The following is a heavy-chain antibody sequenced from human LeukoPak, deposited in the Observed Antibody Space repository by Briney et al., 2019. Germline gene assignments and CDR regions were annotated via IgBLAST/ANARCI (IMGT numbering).Heavy chain of an antibody. D-gene: IGHD6-19*01. J-gene: IGHJ4*01. Sequence: GGSLRLSCAASGFILSSHGMSWVRQAPGKRLEWVSTVTSRGGTDYTDSVKGRFIISRDNSKNTLLLQMSSLRAEDTAVYYCATTRPYGTTWAGAFEDWGQGTPVTVSS. V-gene: IGHV3-23*01. CDR1: GFILSSHG. CDR2: VTSRGGT. CDR3: ATTRPYGTTWAGAFED.